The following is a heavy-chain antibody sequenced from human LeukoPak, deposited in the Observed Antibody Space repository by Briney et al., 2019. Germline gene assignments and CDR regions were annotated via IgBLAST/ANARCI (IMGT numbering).Heavy chain of an antibody. CDR1: GGSISSYY. J-gene: IGHJ4*02. Sequence: SETLSLTCTVSGGSISSYYWSWIRQPAGKGLEWIGRIYTSGSTNYNPSLKSRVTISVDTSKNQFSLKLSSVTAADTAVYYCASLSSSLLFDYWGQGTLVTVSS. D-gene: IGHD6-13*01. V-gene: IGHV4-4*07. CDR3: ASLSSSLLFDY. CDR2: IYTSGST.